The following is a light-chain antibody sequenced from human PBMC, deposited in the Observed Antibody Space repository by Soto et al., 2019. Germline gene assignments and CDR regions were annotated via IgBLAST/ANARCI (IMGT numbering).Light chain of an antibody. Sequence: VLTQPRSVSGSPGQSVAISCTGTSSDVGGYNYVSWYQQHPGKAPKLMIYDVTKRPSGVPDRFPASKSGNTASLTISGLQADDEADYYCCSYAGSYSYVFGTGTKGTVL. V-gene: IGLV2-11*01. CDR1: SSDVGGYNY. J-gene: IGLJ1*01. CDR3: CSYAGSYSYV. CDR2: DVT.